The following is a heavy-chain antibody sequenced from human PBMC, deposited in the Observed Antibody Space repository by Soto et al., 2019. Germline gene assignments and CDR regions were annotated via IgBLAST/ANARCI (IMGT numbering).Heavy chain of an antibody. CDR3: ARDRRYCSSTSCYYYYYGMDV. D-gene: IGHD2-2*01. CDR1: GYTFTSYG. CDR2: ISAYNGNT. J-gene: IGHJ6*02. V-gene: IGHV1-18*01. Sequence: QVQLVQSGAEVKKPGASVKVSCKASGYTFTSYGISWVRQAPGQGLEWMGWISAYNGNTNYAQKLQGRVTMTTDTATRTAYMELRSLRSDDTAVYYCARDRRYCSSTSCYYYYYGMDVWGQGTTVTVSS.